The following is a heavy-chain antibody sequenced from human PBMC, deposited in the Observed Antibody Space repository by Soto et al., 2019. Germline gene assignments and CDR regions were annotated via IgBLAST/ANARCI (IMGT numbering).Heavy chain of an antibody. CDR2: INAGNGNT. J-gene: IGHJ4*01. CDR1: GYIFSDYA. Sequence: QVQLVQSGAEERKPGASVKVSCKASGYIFSDYAFHWVRQAPGQRPEWVGWINAGNGNTKYLQKLKGRVTITRDTSASTAYMELSGLRSEDTAVYYCAKAGYDTSPFIDYWGXGXXVTVSS. CDR3: AKAGYDTSPFIDY. V-gene: IGHV1-3*05. D-gene: IGHD3-22*01.